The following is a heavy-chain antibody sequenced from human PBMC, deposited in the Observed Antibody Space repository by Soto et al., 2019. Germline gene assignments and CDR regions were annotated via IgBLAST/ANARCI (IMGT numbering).Heavy chain of an antibody. CDR2: INHSGST. V-gene: IGHV4-34*01. CDR3: ARGRPELGIGH. CDR1: GGSFSGYY. J-gene: IGHJ4*02. D-gene: IGHD7-27*01. Sequence: SETLSLTCAVYGGSFSGYYWSWIRQPPGKGLEWIGEINHSGSTNYNPSLKSRVTISVDTSKNQFSLKLSSVTAADTAVYYCARGRPELGIGHWGQGTLVTVSS.